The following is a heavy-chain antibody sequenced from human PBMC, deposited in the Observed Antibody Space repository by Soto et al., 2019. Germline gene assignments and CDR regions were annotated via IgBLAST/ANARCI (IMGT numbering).Heavy chain of an antibody. D-gene: IGHD2-2*02. V-gene: IGHV3-21*02. CDR2: ISSSNNI. CDR3: ARGGRIPRDNWSDP. CDR1: GFTFSSYN. Sequence: EVQLVESGGGLVKPGGSLRLSCATSGFTFSSYNMNWVRQAPGKGLEWVASISSSNNIDLADSVKGRFTISRDNTKNSLYLQMNSLRAEDTAMYYCARGGRIPRDNWSDPWGHGTLVTVSS. J-gene: IGHJ5*02.